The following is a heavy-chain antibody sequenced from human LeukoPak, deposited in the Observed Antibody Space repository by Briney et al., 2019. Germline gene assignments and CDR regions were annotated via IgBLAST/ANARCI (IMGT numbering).Heavy chain of an antibody. CDR1: GFTFSTHS. D-gene: IGHD5-24*01. CDR2: ISSGSSHI. V-gene: IGHV3-21*01. Sequence: GGSLRLSCAASGFTFSTHSMSWVRQAPGKGLEWVSSISSGSSHIYYADSMKGRFTISRDNAKNSLFLQMNSLTAEDTAVYYCAIDFRTQLDGYSPPYHFDYWGQGALVTVSS. CDR3: AIDFRTQLDGYSPPYHFDY. J-gene: IGHJ4*02.